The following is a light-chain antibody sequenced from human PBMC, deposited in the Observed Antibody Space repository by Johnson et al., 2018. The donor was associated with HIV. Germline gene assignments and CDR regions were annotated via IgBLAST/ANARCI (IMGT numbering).Light chain of an antibody. CDR3: AAWDSSLSAHYV. CDR1: SSNIGENF. Sequence: HSVLTQPPSVSAAPGQKVTFSCSGSSSNIGENFVSWYQHLPGTAPKLLIYENNKRPSGIPDRFSGSKSGTSATLAITGLHLGDEADYYCAAWDSSLSAHYVFGAGTKITVL. V-gene: IGLV1-51*02. CDR2: ENN. J-gene: IGLJ1*01.